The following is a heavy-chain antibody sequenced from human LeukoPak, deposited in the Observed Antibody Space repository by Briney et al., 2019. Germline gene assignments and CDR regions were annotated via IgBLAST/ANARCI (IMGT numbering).Heavy chain of an antibody. CDR3: ARDGAGSEYYFDY. D-gene: IGHD3-10*01. J-gene: IGHJ4*02. CDR1: GGTFSSYA. CDR2: IIPIFGTA. Sequence: ASVKVSCKASGGTFSSYAISWVRQAPGQGLEWMGGIIPIFGTANYAQKFRGRVTITTDESTSTAYMELSSLRSEDTAVYYCARDGAGSEYYFDYWGQGTLVTVSS. V-gene: IGHV1-69*05.